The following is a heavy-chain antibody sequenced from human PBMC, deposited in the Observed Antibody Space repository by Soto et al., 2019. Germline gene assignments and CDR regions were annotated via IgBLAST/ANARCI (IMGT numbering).Heavy chain of an antibody. J-gene: IGHJ6*02. CDR2: IYPGDSDT. D-gene: IGHD3-22*01. CDR1: GYSFTSYW. CDR3: ARPAQKTKYYYDSSGYYDLDPLYYYGMDV. V-gene: IGHV5-51*01. Sequence: ESLKISCKGSGYSFTSYWIGWVRQMPGKGLEWMGIIYPGDSDTRYSPSFQGQVTISADKSISTAYLQWSSLKASDTAMYYCARPAQKTKYYYDSSGYYDLDPLYYYGMDVWGQGTTVTVSS.